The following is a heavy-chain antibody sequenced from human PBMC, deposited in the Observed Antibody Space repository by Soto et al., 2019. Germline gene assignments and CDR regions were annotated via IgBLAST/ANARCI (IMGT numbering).Heavy chain of an antibody. Sequence: QVQQQESGPGLVKPSDTLSLICSVSGTYISEFSWSWIRQPAGKGLEWIGRLHINGVTQYNPSFKTRVTMSIDTSRNHFSLNLQSATAADTAVYYCARETGENWTYEAHWGQGTLVTVS. D-gene: IGHD1-7*01. CDR1: GTYISEFS. J-gene: IGHJ1*01. CDR2: LHINGVT. CDR3: ARETGENWTYEAH. V-gene: IGHV4-4*07.